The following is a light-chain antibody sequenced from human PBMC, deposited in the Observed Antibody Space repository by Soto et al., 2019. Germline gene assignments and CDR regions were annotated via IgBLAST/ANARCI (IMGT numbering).Light chain of an antibody. CDR1: QSVSSN. CDR2: GTS. Sequence: EIVMTQSPATLSVSPGERATLSCRASQSVSSNLAWYQQKPGQAPRLLIYGTSTRATGIPARFSGSGSGTESTLTISSLQSEDFAVYYCQHYNNWPRTFGQGTMLEIK. J-gene: IGKJ1*01. V-gene: IGKV3-15*01. CDR3: QHYNNWPRT.